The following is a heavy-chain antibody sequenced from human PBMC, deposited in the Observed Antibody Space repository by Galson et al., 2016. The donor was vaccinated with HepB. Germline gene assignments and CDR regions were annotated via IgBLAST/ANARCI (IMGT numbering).Heavy chain of an antibody. CDR2: TLYDGSKN. CDR1: GFTFSRYA. Sequence: SLRLSCAASGFTFSRYAMYWVRQAPGKGLEWVASTLYDGSKNFYADSVRGRFTISRDNSKNTLYLQMDSLTAEDTAVYYCARTGQSSGRYPFKYVERFHYFDDWGQGALVTVSP. D-gene: IGHD6-19*01. V-gene: IGHV3-30-3*01. J-gene: IGHJ4*02. CDR3: ARTGQSSGRYPFKYVERFHYFDD.